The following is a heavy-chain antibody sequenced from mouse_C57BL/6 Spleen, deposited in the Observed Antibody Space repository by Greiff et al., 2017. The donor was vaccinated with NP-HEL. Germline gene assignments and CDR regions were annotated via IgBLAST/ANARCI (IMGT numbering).Heavy chain of an antibody. CDR3: ARVYYYGSSWGYFDV. CDR1: GYTFTSYW. J-gene: IGHJ1*03. Sequence: VQLQQPGAELVRPGSSVKLSCKASGYTFTSYWMHWVKQRPIQGLEWIGNIDPSDSETHYNQKFKDKATLTVDKSSSTAYMQLSSLTSEDSAVYYCARVYYYGSSWGYFDVWGTGTTVTVSS. D-gene: IGHD1-1*01. CDR2: IDPSDSET. V-gene: IGHV1-52*01.